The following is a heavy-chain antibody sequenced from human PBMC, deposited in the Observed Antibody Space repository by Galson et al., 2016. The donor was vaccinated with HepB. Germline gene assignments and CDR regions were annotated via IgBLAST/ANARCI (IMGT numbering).Heavy chain of an antibody. CDR1: GFTFSSHG. J-gene: IGHJ4*02. CDR2: ISYDGGKK. D-gene: IGHD3-9*01. V-gene: IGHV3-30*18. Sequence: SLRLSCAASGFTFSSHGMHWVRQAPGKGLEWVAVISYDGGKKHYADSVKGRFTISRDNSKNTLYLQMNSLRAEDTAVYYCAKNDILAGYSAFDYWGQGTLVTVSS. CDR3: AKNDILAGYSAFDY.